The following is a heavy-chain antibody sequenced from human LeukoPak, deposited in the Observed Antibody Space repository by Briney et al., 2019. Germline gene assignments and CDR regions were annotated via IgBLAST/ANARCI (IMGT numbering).Heavy chain of an antibody. CDR3: AKDIEGSGYSYGPGDY. CDR2: ISWNSGNI. V-gene: IGHV3-9*01. Sequence: GRSLRLSCAASGFTLDDYAMHWVRQAPGKGLEWVSGISWNSGNIGYADSVKGRFTISRDNAKNSLYLQMNSLRAEDTALYYCAKDIEGSGYSYGPGDYWGQGTLVTVSS. D-gene: IGHD5-18*01. CDR1: GFTLDDYA. J-gene: IGHJ4*02.